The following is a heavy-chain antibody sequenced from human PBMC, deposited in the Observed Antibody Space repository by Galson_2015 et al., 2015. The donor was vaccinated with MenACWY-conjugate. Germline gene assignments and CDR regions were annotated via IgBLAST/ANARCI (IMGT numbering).Heavy chain of an antibody. Sequence: SLRLSCAASGFSFSDYAMHWVRQASGKGLEWVGRISRKRNNYATTYAASVQGSFTIYRDEYERTAYLHMNSLETEDAAIYYCTRQSPLNFDYWGQGVLVTVSS. J-gene: IGHJ4*02. D-gene: IGHD2-8*01. V-gene: IGHV3-73*01. CDR2: ISRKRNNYAT. CDR3: TRQSPLNFDY. CDR1: GFSFSDYA.